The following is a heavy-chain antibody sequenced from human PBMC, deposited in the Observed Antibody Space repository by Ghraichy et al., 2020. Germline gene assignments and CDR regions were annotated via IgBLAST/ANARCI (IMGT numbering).Heavy chain of an antibody. CDR3: AKGGVYTYGYEDDY. Sequence: GESLRLSCAASGFTFSSYAMSWVRQAPGKGLEWVSAISGSGGSTYYADSVQGRFTISRDNSKNTLYLQMNSLRAEDTAVYYCAKGGVYTYGYEDDYWGQGTLVTVSS. V-gene: IGHV3-23*01. J-gene: IGHJ4*02. D-gene: IGHD5-18*01. CDR1: GFTFSSYA. CDR2: ISGSGGST.